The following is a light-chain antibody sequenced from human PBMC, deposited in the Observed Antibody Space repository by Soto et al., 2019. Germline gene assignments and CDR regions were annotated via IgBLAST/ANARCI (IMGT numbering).Light chain of an antibody. CDR1: QSVTNS. CDR3: QQYNDWPPMYT. J-gene: IGKJ2*01. CDR2: GAS. V-gene: IGKV3-15*01. Sequence: EIVLTQSPATLSVSPGERATLSCRASQSVTNSLAWYQRRPGQPPRLLIHGASNRATGVPARFSGSGSGTNFTLTISSLQSEDFAVYYCQQYNDWPPMYTFGQGTKLEIK.